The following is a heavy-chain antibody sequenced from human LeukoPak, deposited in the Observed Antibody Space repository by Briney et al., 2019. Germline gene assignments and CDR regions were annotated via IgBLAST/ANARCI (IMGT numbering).Heavy chain of an antibody. J-gene: IGHJ4*02. CDR2: ISSNGGST. CDR3: ARSLTTEVVPAAHFDY. V-gene: IGHV3-64*01. CDR1: GFTFSSYA. Sequence: GGSLRLSCAASGFTFSSYAMHWVRQAPGKGLEYVSAISSNGGSTYYANSVKGRFTISRDNSKNTLYLQMGSLRAEDMAVYYCARSLTTEVVPAAHFDYWGQGTLVTVSS. D-gene: IGHD2-2*01.